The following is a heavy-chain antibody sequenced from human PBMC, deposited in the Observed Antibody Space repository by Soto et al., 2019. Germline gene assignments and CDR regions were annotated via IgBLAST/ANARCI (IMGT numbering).Heavy chain of an antibody. CDR1: GYIFTNSW. D-gene: IGHD2-2*01. J-gene: IGHJ6*02. CDR3: ARLQAAMPAAAGMDV. CDR2: IYPGDSDT. V-gene: IGHV5-51*01. Sequence: GESLKISCTGSGYIFTNSWIGWVRQMPGKGLEWMGIIYPGDSDTRYSPSFQGQVTISADKSITTAYLQWSSMTASDTAMYYCARLQAAMPAAAGMDVWGQGTAVTVSS.